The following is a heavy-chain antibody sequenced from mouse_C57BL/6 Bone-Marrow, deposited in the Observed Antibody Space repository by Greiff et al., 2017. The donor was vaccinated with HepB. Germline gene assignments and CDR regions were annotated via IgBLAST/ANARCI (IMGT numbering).Heavy chain of an antibody. Sequence: QVQLKQPGTELVKPGASVKLSCKASGYTFTSYWMHWVKQRPGQGLEWIGNINPSNGGTNYNEKFKSKATLTVDKSSSTAYMQLSSLTSEDSAVYYCARPPARGRGYYFDYWGQGTTLTVSS. CDR2: INPSNGGT. V-gene: IGHV1-53*01. CDR3: ARPPARGRGYYFDY. CDR1: GYTFTSYW. J-gene: IGHJ2*01. D-gene: IGHD3-3*01.